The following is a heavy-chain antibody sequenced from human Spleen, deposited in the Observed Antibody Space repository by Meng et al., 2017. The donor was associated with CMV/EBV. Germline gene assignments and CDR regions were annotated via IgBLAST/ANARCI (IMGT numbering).Heavy chain of an antibody. V-gene: IGHV3-21*01. J-gene: IGHJ6*02. CDR3: AKALAVAMTTSSSDSSTMDV. D-gene: IGHD4-11*01. CDR2: ISSSGRSI. CDR1: GFTFTAYD. Sequence: GGSLRLSCGASGFTFTAYDLIWVRQVPGKGLEWVSSISSSGRSIEYADSVKGRFTISRDNSKNTLYLQMNSLRAEDTAVYYCAKALAVAMTTSSSDSSTMDVWGQGTTVTVSS.